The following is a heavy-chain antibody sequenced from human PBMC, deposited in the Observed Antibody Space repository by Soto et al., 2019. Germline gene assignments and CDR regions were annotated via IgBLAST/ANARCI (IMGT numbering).Heavy chain of an antibody. J-gene: IGHJ6*02. CDR2: INHSGST. CDR3: ARGSYTMVRGVSRLYYYGMDV. V-gene: IGHV4-34*01. Sequence: PSETLSLTCAVYGGSFSGYYWSWIRQPPGKGLEWIGKINHSGSTNYNPSLKSRVTISVDTSKNQFSLKLSSVTAADTAVYYCARGSYTMVRGVSRLYYYGMDVWGQGTTVTVSS. CDR1: GGSFSGYY. D-gene: IGHD3-10*01.